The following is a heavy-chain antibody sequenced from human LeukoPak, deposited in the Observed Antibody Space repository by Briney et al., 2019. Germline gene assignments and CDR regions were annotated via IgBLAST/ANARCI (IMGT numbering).Heavy chain of an antibody. CDR2: ISSSSSYI. D-gene: IGHD6-19*01. J-gene: IGHJ4*02. CDR3: ARGLWSSGWYANY. V-gene: IGHV3-21*04. Sequence: GGSLRLSCAASGFTFSSYSMNWVRQAPGKGLEWVSSISSSSSYIYYADSVKGRFTISRDNAKNSLYLQMNSLRAEDTAVYYCARGLWSSGWYANYWGQGTLVTVSS. CDR1: GFTFSSYS.